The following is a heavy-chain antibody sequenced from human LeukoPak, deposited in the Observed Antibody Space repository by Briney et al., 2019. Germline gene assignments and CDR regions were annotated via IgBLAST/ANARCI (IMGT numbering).Heavy chain of an antibody. CDR1: GFTFSSYA. D-gene: IGHD1-26*01. CDR2: ISYDGSNK. Sequence: GGSLRLSCAASGFTFSSYAMHWVRQAPGKGLEWVAVISYDGSNKYYADSVKGRFTISRDNGKNTLYLQMNSLRAEDTAVYYCARGLSDPSYYYYMDVWGKGTTVIVSS. J-gene: IGHJ6*03. CDR3: ARGLSDPSYYYYMDV. V-gene: IGHV3-30-3*01.